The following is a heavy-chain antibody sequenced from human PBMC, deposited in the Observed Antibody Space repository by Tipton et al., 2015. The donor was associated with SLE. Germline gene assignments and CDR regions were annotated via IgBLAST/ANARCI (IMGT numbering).Heavy chain of an antibody. D-gene: IGHD5-18*01. CDR3: ARGVRIQGAVDV. Sequence: TLSLTCTVSGGSISTYYWNWIRQPAGKGLEWIGRTFATGGTNYNPSLNNRVTISVDTSKNQFSLKLTSVTAADTATYYCARGVRIQGAVDVWGQGTTVTISS. CDR2: TFATGGT. J-gene: IGHJ3*01. V-gene: IGHV4-4*07. CDR1: GGSISTYY.